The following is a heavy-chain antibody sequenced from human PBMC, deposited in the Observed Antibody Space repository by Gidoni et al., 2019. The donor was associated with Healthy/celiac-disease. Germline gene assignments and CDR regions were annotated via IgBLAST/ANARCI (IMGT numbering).Heavy chain of an antibody. J-gene: IGHJ3*02. CDR3: TIPLLLMGDDAFDI. D-gene: IGHD1-26*01. V-gene: IGHV3-15*01. CDR1: GFTFSNAW. CDR2: IKSKTDGGTT. Sequence: EVQLVESGGGLVKPGGSLRLSCAASGFTFSNAWMSWVRQAPGKGLEWVGRIKSKTDGGTTDYAAPVKGRFTISRDDSKNTLYLQMNSLKTEDTAVYYCTIPLLLMGDDAFDIWGQGTMVTVSS.